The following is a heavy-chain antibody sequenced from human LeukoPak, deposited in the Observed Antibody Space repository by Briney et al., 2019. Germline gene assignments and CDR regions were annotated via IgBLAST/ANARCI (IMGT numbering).Heavy chain of an antibody. Sequence: GGSLRLSCAASGFTFSSYTMNWVRQAPGKGPEWVSGISGSGDTTYYADSVKGRFTISRDNSKNTLYLQMNSLGAEDTAVYYCAKDRSDNSCWYCMDVWDQGTTVTVSS. V-gene: IGHV3-23*01. CDR3: AKDRSDNSCWYCMDV. CDR2: ISGSGDTT. CDR1: GFTFSSYT. D-gene: IGHD2-15*01. J-gene: IGHJ6*02.